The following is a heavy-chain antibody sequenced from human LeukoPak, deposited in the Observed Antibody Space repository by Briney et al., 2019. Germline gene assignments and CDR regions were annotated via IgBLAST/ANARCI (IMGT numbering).Heavy chain of an antibody. J-gene: IGHJ4*02. CDR1: GFTVSSNY. CDR3: AREPTSGGYFDY. CDR2: IYSGGST. V-gene: IGHV3-53*01. D-gene: IGHD1-26*01. Sequence: PGGAPRPFCCAAGFTVSSNYINWGRQAPGKGLEGVSGIYSGGSTYYADSVKGRFPISSDNSKNTLYLQMNSLRAEDTAVYYCAREPTSGGYFDYWGQGTLVTVSS.